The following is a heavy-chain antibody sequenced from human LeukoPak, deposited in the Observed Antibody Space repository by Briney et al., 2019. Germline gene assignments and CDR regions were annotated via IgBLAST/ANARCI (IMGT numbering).Heavy chain of an antibody. CDR1: GGSVTNSNW. CDR3: ASTSIAAAGPFDY. J-gene: IGHJ4*02. Sequence: SGTLSLTCAVSGGSVTNSNWWSWVRQPPGKGLEWIGSIYYSGSTYYNPSLKSRVTISVDTSKNQFSLKLSSVTAADTAVYYCASTSIAAAGPFDYWGQGTLVTVSS. CDR2: IYYSGST. V-gene: IGHV4-4*02. D-gene: IGHD6-13*01.